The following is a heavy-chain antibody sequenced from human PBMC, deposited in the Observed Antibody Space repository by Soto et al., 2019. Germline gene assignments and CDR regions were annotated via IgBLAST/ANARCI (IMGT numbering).Heavy chain of an antibody. J-gene: IGHJ5*02. Sequence: SETLSLTCTVSGGSISSYYWSWIRQPPGKGLEWIGYIYYSGSTNYNPSLKSRVTISVDTSKNQFSLKLSSVTAADTAVYYCARDRLTGGSGSPWFDPWGQGTLVTVS. CDR2: IYYSGST. V-gene: IGHV4-59*01. CDR3: ARDRLTGGSGSPWFDP. CDR1: GGSISSYY. D-gene: IGHD3-10*01.